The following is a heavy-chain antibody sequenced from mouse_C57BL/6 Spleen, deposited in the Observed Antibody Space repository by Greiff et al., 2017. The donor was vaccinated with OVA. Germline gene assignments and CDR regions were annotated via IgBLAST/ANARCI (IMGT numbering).Heavy chain of an antibody. V-gene: IGHV1-55*01. CDR1: GYTFTSYW. CDR3: AREEIYDYDGRSHFDY. D-gene: IGHD2-4*01. Sequence: QVQLQQSGAELVKPGASVKMSCKASGYTFTSYWITWVKQRPGQGLEWIGDLYPGSGSTNYNEKFKSKATLTVDTSSSTAYMQLSSLTSEDSAVYYCAREEIYDYDGRSHFDYWGQGTTLTVSS. J-gene: IGHJ2*01. CDR2: LYPGSGST.